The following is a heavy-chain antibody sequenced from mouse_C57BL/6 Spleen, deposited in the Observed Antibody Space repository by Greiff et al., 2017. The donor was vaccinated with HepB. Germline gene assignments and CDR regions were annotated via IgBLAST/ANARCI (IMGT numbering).Heavy chain of an antibody. CDR3: ARVYGSSYTMDY. Sequence: QVQLKESGPELVKPGASVKISCKASGYAFSSSWMNWVKQRPGKGLEWIGRIYPGDGDTNYNGKFKGKATLTADKSSSTAYMQLSSLTSEDSAVYFCARVYGSSYTMDYWGQGTSVTVSS. J-gene: IGHJ4*01. CDR2: IYPGDGDT. V-gene: IGHV1-82*01. CDR1: GYAFSSSW. D-gene: IGHD1-1*01.